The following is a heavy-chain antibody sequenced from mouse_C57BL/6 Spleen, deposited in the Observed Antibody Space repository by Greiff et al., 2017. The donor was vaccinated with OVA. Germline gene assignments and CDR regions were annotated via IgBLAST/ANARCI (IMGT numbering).Heavy chain of an antibody. CDR1: GYTFTSYW. CDR2: IYPGNSDT. CDR3: TRDTYYYGSNYYFDY. J-gene: IGHJ2*01. D-gene: IGHD1-1*01. Sequence: DVQLQESGTVLARPGASVKMSCKTSGYTFTSYWMHWVKQRPGQGLEWIGAIYPGNSDTSYNQKFKGKAKLTAVTSASAAYMKLISLANEDSAVYYCTRDTYYYGSNYYFDYWGQGTTLTVSS. V-gene: IGHV1-5*01.